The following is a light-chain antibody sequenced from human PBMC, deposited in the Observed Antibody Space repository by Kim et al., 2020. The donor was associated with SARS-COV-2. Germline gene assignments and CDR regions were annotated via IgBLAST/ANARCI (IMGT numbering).Light chain of an antibody. Sequence: EIVMTQSPTLSVSPGETTTLSCRASQDVNNNLAWYQHKPGQAPTLLIYDASTRATGIPGRFSGSGSGTEFTLTIISLQSEDFAVYYCQQYLEWPLTFGGGTKVDIK. CDR1: QDVNNN. V-gene: IGKV3-15*01. CDR2: DAS. J-gene: IGKJ4*01. CDR3: QQYLEWPLT.